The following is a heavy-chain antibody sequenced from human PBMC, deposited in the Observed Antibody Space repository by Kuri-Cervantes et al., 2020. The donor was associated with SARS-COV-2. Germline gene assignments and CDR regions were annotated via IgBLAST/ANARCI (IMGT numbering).Heavy chain of an antibody. J-gene: IGHJ3*02. Sequence: GSLRLSWTVSGGSISSYYWSWIRQPPGKGLEWIGYIYYSGSTNYNPALKSRVTISVDKSKTQFSLNLSSVTAADTDVYYCARDTGYCGGDCSAFDIWGQGTMVTVSS. V-gene: IGHV4-59*01. D-gene: IGHD2-21*02. CDR2: IYYSGST. CDR1: GGSISSYY. CDR3: ARDTGYCGGDCSAFDI.